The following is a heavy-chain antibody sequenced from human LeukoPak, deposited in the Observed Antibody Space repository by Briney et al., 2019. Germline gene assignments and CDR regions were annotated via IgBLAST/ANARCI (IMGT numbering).Heavy chain of an antibody. CDR2: INPNSGGT. Sequence: ASVKVSCKASGYTFTGYYIHWVRQAPGQGLEWMGWINPNSGGTNYAQKFQGRVTMTRDTSISTAYMELSRLRSDDTAVYYCARVAAYYGSGSYYNKPFDYWGQGTLVTVSS. D-gene: IGHD3-10*01. CDR3: ARVAAYYGSGSYYNKPFDY. V-gene: IGHV1-2*02. J-gene: IGHJ4*02. CDR1: GYTFTGYY.